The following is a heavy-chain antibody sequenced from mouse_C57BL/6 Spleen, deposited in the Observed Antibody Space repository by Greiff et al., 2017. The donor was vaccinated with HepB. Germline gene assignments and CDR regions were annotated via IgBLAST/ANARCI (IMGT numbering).Heavy chain of an antibody. CDR2: IDPETGGT. J-gene: IGHJ3*01. D-gene: IGHD1-1*01. V-gene: IGHV1-15*01. CDR1: GYTFTDYE. Sequence: VKLVESGAELVRPGASVTLSCKASGYTFTDYEMHWVKQTPVHGLEWIGAIDPETGGTAYNQKFKGKAILTADKSSSTAYMELRSLTSEDSAVYYCTKFYGSSSWFAYWGQGTLVTVSA. CDR3: TKFYGSSSWFAY.